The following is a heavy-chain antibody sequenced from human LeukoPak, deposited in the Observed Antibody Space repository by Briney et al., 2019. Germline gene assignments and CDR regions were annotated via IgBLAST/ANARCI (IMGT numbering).Heavy chain of an antibody. Sequence: TSETLSLTCTVSGGPITGSYWSWIRQPPGKGLEWIGYIYYSGTTYYNPSLKSRVSISVDTSKNQFSLKLSSVTAADTAVYYCARTELRFKPNWFDPWGQGTLVTVSS. CDR1: GGPITGSY. CDR3: ARTELRFKPNWFDP. CDR2: IYYSGTT. D-gene: IGHD3-16*01. J-gene: IGHJ5*02. V-gene: IGHV4-59*08.